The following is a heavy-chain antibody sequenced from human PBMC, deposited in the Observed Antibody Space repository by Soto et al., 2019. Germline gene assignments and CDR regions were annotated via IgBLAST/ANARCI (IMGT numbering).Heavy chain of an antibody. Sequence: NPSETLSLTCTVSGGSVSSGSYYWSWIRQPPGKGLEWIGYIYYSGSTNYNPSLKSRVTISVDTSKNQFSLKLSSVTAADTAVYYCARDSYPLQLVALGYYYYYGMDVWGQGTTVTVSS. V-gene: IGHV4-61*01. J-gene: IGHJ6*02. CDR3: ARDSYPLQLVALGYYYYYGMDV. CDR2: IYYSGST. CDR1: GGSVSSGSYY. D-gene: IGHD6-6*01.